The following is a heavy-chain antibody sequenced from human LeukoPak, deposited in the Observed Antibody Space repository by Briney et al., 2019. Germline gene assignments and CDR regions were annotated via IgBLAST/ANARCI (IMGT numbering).Heavy chain of an antibody. D-gene: IGHD2-2*01. Sequence: PGGSLRLSCVASDFTFDFYWMIWVRQAPGKGLEWLANILPDGSQKYYVDSVKGRFTISRDNPKNSLYLQINNLRAEDTAVYYCGRLAHNAWYAIDFWGQGTLVTVSS. V-gene: IGHV3-7*01. CDR2: ILPDGSQK. CDR1: DFTFDFYW. J-gene: IGHJ4*02. CDR3: GRLAHNAWYAIDF.